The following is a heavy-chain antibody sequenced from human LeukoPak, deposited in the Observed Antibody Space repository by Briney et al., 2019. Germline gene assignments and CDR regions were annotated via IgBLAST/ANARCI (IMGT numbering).Heavy chain of an antibody. CDR1: GFIFSSYE. J-gene: IGHJ4*02. CDR3: ARVGYDSSGYSIDY. D-gene: IGHD3-22*01. Sequence: GGSLRLSCAASGFIFSSYEMNWVRQAPGKGLEWVSFISGSGSTIYYADSVKGRFTISRDNAKNSLYLQMNSLRAEDTAVYYCARVGYDSSGYSIDYWGQGTLVTVSS. CDR2: ISGSGSTI. V-gene: IGHV3-48*03.